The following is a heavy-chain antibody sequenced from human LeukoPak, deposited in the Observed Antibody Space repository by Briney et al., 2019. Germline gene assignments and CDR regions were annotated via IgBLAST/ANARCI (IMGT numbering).Heavy chain of an antibody. CDR1: GGTFGSYA. J-gene: IGHJ5*02. CDR3: ARAPQYCSGGSCYPEHWFDP. Sequence: ASVKVSCKASGGTFGSYAISWVRQAPGQGLEWMGIINPSGGSTSYAQKFQGRVTMTRDTSTSTVYMELSSLRSEDTAVYYCARAPQYCSGGSCYPEHWFDPWGQGTLVTVSS. CDR2: INPSGGST. V-gene: IGHV1-46*01. D-gene: IGHD2-15*01.